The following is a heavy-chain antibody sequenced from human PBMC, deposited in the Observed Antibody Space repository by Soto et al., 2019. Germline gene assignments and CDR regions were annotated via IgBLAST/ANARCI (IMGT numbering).Heavy chain of an antibody. CDR3: ARHVRGWQLMLDN. D-gene: IGHD6-13*01. Sequence: GGSLRLSCAASGFTFSSYAMHWVRQAPGKGLEWVAVISYDGSNKYYADSVKGRFTISRDNSKNTLYLQMNSLRAEDTAVYYCARHVRGWQLMLDNWGQGSLVTVSS. CDR1: GFTFSSYA. V-gene: IGHV3-30-3*01. J-gene: IGHJ4*02. CDR2: ISYDGSNK.